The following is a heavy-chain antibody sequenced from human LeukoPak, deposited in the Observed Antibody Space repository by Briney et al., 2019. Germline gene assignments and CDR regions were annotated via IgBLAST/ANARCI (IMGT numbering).Heavy chain of an antibody. J-gene: IGHJ4*02. CDR1: GYTFTGYY. V-gene: IGHV1-2*02. CDR2: INPNSGGT. Sequence: ASVKVSCKASGYTFTGYYMHWVRQAPGQGLEWMGWINPNSGGTNYAQKFQGRVTMTRDTSISTAYMELSRLRSDDTAVYYCARFHRSGTIQDDYWGQGTLVTVSS. D-gene: IGHD3-10*01. CDR3: ARFHRSGTIQDDY.